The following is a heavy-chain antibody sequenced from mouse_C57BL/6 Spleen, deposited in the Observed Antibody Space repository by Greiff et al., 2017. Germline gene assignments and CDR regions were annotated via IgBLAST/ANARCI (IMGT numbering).Heavy chain of an antibody. CDR2: IHPNSGST. Sequence: QVQLKQPGAELVKPGASVKLSCKASGYTFTSYWMHWVKQRPGQGLEWIGMIHPNSGSTNYNEKFKSKATLTVDKSSSTAYMQLSSLTSEDSAVYYCARFDYERRYYYAMDYWGQGTSVTVSS. CDR3: ARFDYERRYYYAMDY. D-gene: IGHD2-4*01. V-gene: IGHV1-64*01. J-gene: IGHJ4*01. CDR1: GYTFTSYW.